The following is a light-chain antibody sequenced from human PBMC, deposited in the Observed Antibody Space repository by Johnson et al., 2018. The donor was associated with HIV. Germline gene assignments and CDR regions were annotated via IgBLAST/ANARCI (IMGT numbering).Light chain of an antibody. CDR3: GTWDSSLSAGRYV. Sequence: QPVLTQPPSVSAAPGQKVTISCSGTSSNIGNNYVSWYQHLPGTAPKLLIYENNKRPSGIPDRFSGSKSGTSATLAIPGLQTGDEADDYFGTWDSSLSAGRYVFGTGTKVTVL. CDR1: SSNIGNNY. J-gene: IGLJ1*01. V-gene: IGLV1-51*02. CDR2: ENN.